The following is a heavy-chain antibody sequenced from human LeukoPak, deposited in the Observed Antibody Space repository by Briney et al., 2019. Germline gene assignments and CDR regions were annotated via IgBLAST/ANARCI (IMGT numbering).Heavy chain of an antibody. V-gene: IGHV4-4*07. J-gene: IGHJ4*02. CDR1: GGSISSYY. CDR3: ARDSAPRYYYDSSGYYFDY. CDR2: IYTSGST. Sequence: ASETLSLTCTVSGGSISSYYWSWIRQPAGKGLEWIGRIYTSGSTNYNPSLKSRVTMSVDTSKNQFSLKRSSVTAADTAVYYCARDSAPRYYYDSSGYYFDYWGQGTLVTVSS. D-gene: IGHD3-22*01.